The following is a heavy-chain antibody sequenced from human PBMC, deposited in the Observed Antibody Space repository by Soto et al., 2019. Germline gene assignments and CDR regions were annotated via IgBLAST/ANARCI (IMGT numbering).Heavy chain of an antibody. V-gene: IGHV4-30-4*01. CDR1: GGSISSGDYY. CDR2: IYYSGST. D-gene: IGHD6-19*01. CDR3: ARGLITGSHYSGGWYYFDS. Sequence: SETLSLTCTVSGGSISSGDYYWSWIRQPPGKGLEWIGYIYYSGSTYYNPSLKSRVTISVDTSKNQFSLKLSSVTAADTAVYYCARGLITGSHYSGGWYYFDSWGQGTPVTVSS. J-gene: IGHJ4*02.